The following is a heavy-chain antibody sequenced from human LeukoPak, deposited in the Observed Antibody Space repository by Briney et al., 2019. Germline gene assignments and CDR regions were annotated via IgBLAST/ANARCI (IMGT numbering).Heavy chain of an antibody. CDR2: IYHSGST. CDR3: ASFGRGLWFGELLSPPVFDY. Sequence: SETLSLTCAVSGGSISSGGYSWSWIRQPPGKGLEWIGYIYHSGSTYYNPSLKSRVTISVDRSKNQFSLKLSSVTAADTAVYYCASFGRGLWFGELLSPPVFDYWGQGTLVTVSS. CDR1: GGSISSGGYS. V-gene: IGHV4-30-2*01. D-gene: IGHD3-10*01. J-gene: IGHJ4*02.